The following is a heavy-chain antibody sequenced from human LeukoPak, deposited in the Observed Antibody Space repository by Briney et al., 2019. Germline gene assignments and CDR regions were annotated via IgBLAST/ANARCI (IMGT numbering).Heavy chain of an antibody. CDR3: AKRGYHTAWYPGLDY. CDR1: GLTFSDYS. V-gene: IGHV3-23*01. J-gene: IGHJ4*02. Sequence: GGSLRLSCAASGLTFSDYSMTWVRQAPGKGLFWVSGISAGGGSTYYADSVKGRFTISRDNSKNTLYLQMNSLRAEDTAVYYCAKRGYHTAWYPGLDYWGQGTLVTVSS. D-gene: IGHD6-19*01. CDR2: ISAGGGST.